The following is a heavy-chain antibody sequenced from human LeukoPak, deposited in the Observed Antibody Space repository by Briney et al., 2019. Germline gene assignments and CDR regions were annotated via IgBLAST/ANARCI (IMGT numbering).Heavy chain of an antibody. J-gene: IGHJ4*02. CDR2: INHSGST. CDR1: GGSFSGYF. D-gene: IGHD3-22*01. CDR3: ARGGSDAGGVGRLFSDLDY. V-gene: IGHV4-34*01. Sequence: SETLSLTCAVYGGSFSGYFWSWLRQPPGKGLEWIGEINHSGSTNYNPSLKSRVTISVDTSKNQFYMKLSSVTAADTAVYYCARGGSDAGGVGRLFSDLDYWGQGTLVTVSS.